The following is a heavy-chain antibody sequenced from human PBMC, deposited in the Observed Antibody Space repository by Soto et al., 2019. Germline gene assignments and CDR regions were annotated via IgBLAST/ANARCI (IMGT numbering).Heavy chain of an antibody. D-gene: IGHD3-16*02. Sequence: EVQLVESGGDLVQPGRSLRLSCAASGFNFDDYAMHWVRQAPGKGLGWVSGTSWHSGSIGYADSVKGRFTISRDNAKNSLYLHMNSLGAEDTALYYCAKDIWELSYYFDYWGQGTLVTVSS. J-gene: IGHJ4*02. V-gene: IGHV3-9*01. CDR3: AKDIWELSYYFDY. CDR2: TSWHSGSI. CDR1: GFNFDDYA.